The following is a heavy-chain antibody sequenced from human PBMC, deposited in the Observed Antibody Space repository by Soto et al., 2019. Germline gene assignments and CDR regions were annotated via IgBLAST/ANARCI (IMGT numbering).Heavy chain of an antibody. J-gene: IGHJ6*02. Sequence: VRQAPGKGLEWVAVISYDGSNKYYADSVKGRFTISRDNSKNTLYLQMNSLRAEDTAVYYCAKDRIAATNYYSYYGMDVWGQGTTVTVSS. CDR2: ISYDGSNK. CDR3: AKDRIAATNYYSYYGMDV. D-gene: IGHD6-13*01. V-gene: IGHV3-30*18.